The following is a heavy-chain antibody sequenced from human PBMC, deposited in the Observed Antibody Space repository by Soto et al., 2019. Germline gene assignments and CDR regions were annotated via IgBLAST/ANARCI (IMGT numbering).Heavy chain of an antibody. Sequence: QVQLVQSGAEVKKPGASVKISCKASGYTFTRYTMNWVRQAPGQRLEWMGWINPDNGNTKSSQKFQDRVSITRDTSASPPYMALTSLRSEDTAVYYCARGIATGQLEPWGQRTLVTVSS. CDR2: INPDNGNT. CDR3: ARGIATGQLEP. V-gene: IGHV1-3*01. D-gene: IGHD2-15*01. J-gene: IGHJ5*02. CDR1: GYTFTRYT.